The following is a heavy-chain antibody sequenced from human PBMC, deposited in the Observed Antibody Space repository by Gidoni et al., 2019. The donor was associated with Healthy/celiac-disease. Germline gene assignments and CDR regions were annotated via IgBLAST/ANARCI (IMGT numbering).Heavy chain of an antibody. CDR2: IYWNDDK. V-gene: IGHV2-5*01. CDR1: GFSLSTSGVG. J-gene: IGHJ5*02. Sequence: QITLKESGPTLVKPTQTLTLTCPFSGFSLSTSGVGVGWIRQPPGKALEWLALIYWNDDKRYSPSLKSRLTITKDTSKNQVVLTMTNMDPVDTATYYCARVTMVRGVIRPWFDPWGQGTLVTVSS. CDR3: ARVTMVRGVIRPWFDP. D-gene: IGHD3-10*01.